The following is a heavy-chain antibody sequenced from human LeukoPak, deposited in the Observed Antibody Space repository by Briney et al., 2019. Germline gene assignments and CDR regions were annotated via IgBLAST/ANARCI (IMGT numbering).Heavy chain of an antibody. D-gene: IGHD3-22*01. CDR2: ISAYNGNT. J-gene: IGHJ1*01. V-gene: IGHV1-18*04. CDR3: ARDDYDSTGPIYVQH. Sequence: GASVKVSCTGSGYTFTVYYMHWVREAPGQGLEWMGWISAYNGNTNYAQKLQGRVTMTTDTSTSTAYMELRSLRSDDTAVYYCARDDYDSTGPIYVQHWGQGTLVIVSS. CDR1: GYTFTVYY.